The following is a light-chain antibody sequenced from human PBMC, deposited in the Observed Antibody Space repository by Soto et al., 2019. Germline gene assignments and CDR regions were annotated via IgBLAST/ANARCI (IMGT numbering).Light chain of an antibody. CDR3: QQYDNLPLT. J-gene: IGKJ4*01. CDR1: QAIITY. CDR2: DAS. Sequence: DIQLTQSPSSLSASVGDRVTITCHASQAIITYLNWFQQKPGKAPKLLIYDASHLETGVPSRFSGSGSGTAFTFTISILQPEDIGTYYCQQYDNLPLTCGGGTKVEV. V-gene: IGKV1-33*01.